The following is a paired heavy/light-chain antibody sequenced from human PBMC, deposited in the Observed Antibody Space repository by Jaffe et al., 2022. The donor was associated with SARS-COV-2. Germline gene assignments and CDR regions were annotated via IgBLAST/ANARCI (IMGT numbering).Heavy chain of an antibody. D-gene: IGHD2-15*01. Sequence: QVQLVESGGGVVQPGRSLRLSCAASGFTFSSYGMHWVRQAPGKGLEWVAVISYDGSNKYYADSVKGRFTISRDNSKNTLYLQMNSLRAEDTAVYYCAKDGRYCSGGSCYFVLKLRSLYGMDVWGQGTTVTVSS. CDR2: ISYDGSNK. J-gene: IGHJ6*02. CDR3: AKDGRYCSGGSCYFVLKLRSLYGMDV. CDR1: GFTFSSYG. V-gene: IGHV3-30*18.
Light chain of an antibody. V-gene: IGKV3-20*01. J-gene: IGKJ3*01. Sequence: EIVLTQSPGTLSLSPGERATLSCRASQSVSSSYLAWYQQKPGQAPRLLIYGASSRATGIPDRFSGSGSGTDFTLTISRLEPEDFAVYYCQQYGSSLITFGPGTKVDIK. CDR3: QQYGSSLIT. CDR1: QSVSSSY. CDR2: GAS.